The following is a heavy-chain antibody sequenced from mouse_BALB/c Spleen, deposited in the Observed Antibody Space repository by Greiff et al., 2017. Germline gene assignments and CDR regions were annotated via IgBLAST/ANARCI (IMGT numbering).Heavy chain of an antibody. V-gene: IGHV1-66*01. J-gene: IGHJ4*01. CDR3: ARWETGAMDY. D-gene: IGHD4-1*01. CDR1: GYSFTSYY. Sequence: QVQLQQSGPELVKPGASVKISCKASGYSFTSYYIHWVKQRPGQGLEWIGWIFPGSGNTKYNEKFKGKATLTADTSSSTAYMQLSSLTSEDSAVYFCARWETGAMDYWGQGTSVTVSS. CDR2: IFPGSGNT.